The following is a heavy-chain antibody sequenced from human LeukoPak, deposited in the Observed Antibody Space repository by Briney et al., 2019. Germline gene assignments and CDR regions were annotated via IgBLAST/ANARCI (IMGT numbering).Heavy chain of an antibody. Sequence: PGGSLRLSCAASGFTFSSYAMSWVRQAPGKGLEWVSYISSISETIYYADPVKGRFTISRGNAKNTLYLQMNSLRVDDTAVYYCARLPGASGYNSARFPREYQYYGMDVWGLGTTVTVSS. CDR2: ISSISETI. V-gene: IGHV3-48*04. CDR1: GFTFSSYA. CDR3: ARLPGASGYNSARFPREYQYYGMDV. J-gene: IGHJ6*02. D-gene: IGHD6-19*01.